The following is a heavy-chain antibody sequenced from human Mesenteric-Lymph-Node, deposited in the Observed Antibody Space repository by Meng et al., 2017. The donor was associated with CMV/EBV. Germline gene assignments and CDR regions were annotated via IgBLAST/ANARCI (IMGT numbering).Heavy chain of an antibody. Sequence: QLQGSGPGLGKPFEAPSLSCLFPGEFHHKWSYQRTRVRPAPGEGPEGNGRFPPSGTTYYNPSLKGRLTISVDTSANLFSLRLTTVTAADTATYYCARRGNYDSDYSEYWGQGTLVTVSS. V-gene: IGHV4-39*01. D-gene: IGHD3-22*01. J-gene: IGHJ4*02. CDR1: GEFHHKWSYQ. CDR2: FPPSGTT. CDR3: ARRGNYDSDYSEY.